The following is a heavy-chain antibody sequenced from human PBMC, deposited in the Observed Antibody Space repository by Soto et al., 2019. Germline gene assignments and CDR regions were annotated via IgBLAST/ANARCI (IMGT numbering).Heavy chain of an antibody. V-gene: IGHV4-34*01. CDR1: GGSFSGYY. D-gene: IGHD6-13*01. J-gene: IGHJ4*02. Sequence: SETLSLTCAVYGGSFSGYYWSWIRQPPGKGLEWIGEINHSGSTNYNPSLKSRVTISVDTSKNQFSLKLSSVTAADTAVYYCARDCQDSSSGERYFDYWGQGTLVTVSS. CDR2: INHSGST. CDR3: ARDCQDSSSGERYFDY.